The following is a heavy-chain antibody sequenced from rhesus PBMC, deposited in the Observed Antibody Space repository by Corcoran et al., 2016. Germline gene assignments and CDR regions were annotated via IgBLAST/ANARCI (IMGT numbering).Heavy chain of an antibody. CDR2: ISGSSGST. Sequence: QVQLQESGPGLVKPSEPLSLTCAVSGGSISSSNWWSWIRQPPGKGLGWIGYISGSSGSTYYNPSRKSRVTISTDTSKNQFSLKLSSVTAADTAVYYWARDPTSSWSSDYWGQGGLVTVSS. J-gene: IGHJ4*01. CDR1: GGSISSSNW. CDR3: ARDPTSSWSSDY. D-gene: IGHD6-13*01. V-gene: IGHV4-65*01.